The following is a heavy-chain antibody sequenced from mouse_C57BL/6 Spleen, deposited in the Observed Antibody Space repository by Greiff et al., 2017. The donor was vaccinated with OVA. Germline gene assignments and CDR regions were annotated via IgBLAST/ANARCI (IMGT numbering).Heavy chain of an antibody. CDR3: ARGDGGHYFDY. V-gene: IGHV1-54*01. D-gene: IGHD1-1*02. CDR2: INPGSGGT. CDR1: GYAFTNYL. Sequence: QVQLQQSGAELVRPGTSVKVSCKASGYAFTNYLIEWVKQRPGQGLEWIGVINPGSGGTNYNEKFKGKATLTADKSSSTAYMQLSSLTSEDSAVYFCARGDGGHYFDYWGQGTTLTVSS. J-gene: IGHJ2*01.